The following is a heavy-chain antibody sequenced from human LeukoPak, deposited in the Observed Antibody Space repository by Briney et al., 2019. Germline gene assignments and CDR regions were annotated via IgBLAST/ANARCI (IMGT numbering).Heavy chain of an antibody. Sequence: ASVKVSCKASGYTFTSYDINWVRQATGQGLEWMGWMNPNSGNTGYAQKFQGRVTITRNTSINTAYMELSSLRSEDTAVYYCARGTGPYYYYYYMDVWGKGTTVTVSS. V-gene: IGHV1-8*03. J-gene: IGHJ6*03. CDR2: MNPNSGNT. D-gene: IGHD7-27*01. CDR3: ARGTGPYYYYYYMDV. CDR1: GYTFTSYD.